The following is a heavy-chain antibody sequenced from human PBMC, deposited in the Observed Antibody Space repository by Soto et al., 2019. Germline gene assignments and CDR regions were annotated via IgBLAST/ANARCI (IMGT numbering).Heavy chain of an antibody. CDR3: ARTWTRPMIVQLLGWFDP. CDR2: IIPIFGTA. Sequence: AASVKVSCKVSGGTFSSYAISWVRQAPGQGLEWMGGIIPIFGTANYAQKFQGRVTITADESTSTAYMELSSLRSEDTAVYYCARTWTRPMIVQLLGWFDPWGQGTLVTVSS. V-gene: IGHV1-69*13. D-gene: IGHD3-22*01. CDR1: GGTFSSYA. J-gene: IGHJ5*02.